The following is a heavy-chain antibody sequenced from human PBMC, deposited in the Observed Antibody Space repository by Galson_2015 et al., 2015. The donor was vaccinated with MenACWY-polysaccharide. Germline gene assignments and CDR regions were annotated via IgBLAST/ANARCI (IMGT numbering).Heavy chain of an antibody. CDR2: ISYDGSNK. V-gene: IGHV3-30-3*01. CDR3: ARTYCSRTTCYGMDV. J-gene: IGHJ6*02. CDR1: GFTFSSYA. Sequence: SVRLSCAASGFTFSSYAIHWVRQAPGKGLEWVAIISYDGSNKYYADSVKGQFTISRDNSKNTMYLQMNSLKSDDTAVYYCARTYCSRTTCYGMDVWGQGTTVTVS. D-gene: IGHD2/OR15-2a*01.